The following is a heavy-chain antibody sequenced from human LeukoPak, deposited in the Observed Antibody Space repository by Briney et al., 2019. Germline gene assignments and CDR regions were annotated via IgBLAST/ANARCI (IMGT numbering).Heavy chain of an antibody. CDR3: VRSRDGYLTAYDP. Sequence: SQTLSLTCAISGDSVSSNSAAWNWIRQSPSRGLEWLGRTYCRSKWYNDYAVSVKSRITINADTSKNQFSLHLNPVTPEDTAVYYCVRSRDGYLTAYDPWGQGTLVTVSS. CDR2: TYCRSKWYN. CDR1: GDSVSSNSAA. V-gene: IGHV6-1*01. D-gene: IGHD5-24*01. J-gene: IGHJ5*02.